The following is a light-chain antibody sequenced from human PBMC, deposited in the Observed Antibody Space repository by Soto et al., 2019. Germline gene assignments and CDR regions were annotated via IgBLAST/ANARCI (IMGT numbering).Light chain of an antibody. J-gene: IGKJ1*01. CDR1: KSISTY. Sequence: IQLTQNTSSLSASVGDRVTITCRASKSISTYLNWYQQKPGKAPNLLIYTASSLESGVPSRFSGSGSGTDFTLTINSLQREDFATYFCQQSYSRPRTFGQVTKVDIK. CDR3: QQSYSRPRT. V-gene: IGKV1-39*01. CDR2: TAS.